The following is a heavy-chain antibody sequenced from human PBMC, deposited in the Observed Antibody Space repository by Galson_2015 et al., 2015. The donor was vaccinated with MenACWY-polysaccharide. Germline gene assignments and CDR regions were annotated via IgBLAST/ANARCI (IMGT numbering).Heavy chain of an antibody. CDR2: TYYRSKWYK. J-gene: IGHJ5*02. CDR3: ARVAGRAPFDP. V-gene: IGHV6-1*01. CDR1: GDSVSSYSAA. D-gene: IGHD6-19*01. Sequence: GAIAGDSVSSYSAAWIWIMQSPSRGLEGLGRTYYRSKWYKDYAVPVKSRITINPDTSKNQYSLHLNSVLPEDTAVYYCARVAGRAPFDPWGQGTLVTVSS.